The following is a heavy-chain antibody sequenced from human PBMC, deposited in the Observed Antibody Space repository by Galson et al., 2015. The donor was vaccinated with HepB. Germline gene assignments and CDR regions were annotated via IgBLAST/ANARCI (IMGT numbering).Heavy chain of an antibody. CDR1: SFTFSKAW. Sequence: SLRLSCAASSFTFSKAWMNWVRQAPGKGLEWVGRIKSKTEGGTTDYAAPVKGKFTISRDDSKNTLYLQMNSLKPEDTAVYYCTALSMNGIAYWGQGTLVTVSS. D-gene: IGHD1-1*01. V-gene: IGHV3-15*07. J-gene: IGHJ4*02. CDR2: IKSKTEGGTT. CDR3: TALSMNGIAY.